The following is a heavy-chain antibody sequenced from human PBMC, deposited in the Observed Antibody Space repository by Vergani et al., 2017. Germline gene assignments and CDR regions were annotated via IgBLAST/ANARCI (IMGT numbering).Heavy chain of an antibody. CDR1: GGSISSYY. D-gene: IGHD5-24*01. CDR3: AREGGDGYNYYFDY. CDR2: IYYSGST. V-gene: IGHV4-59*01. Sequence: QLQLQESGPGLVKPSETLSLTCTVSGGSISSYYWSWIRQPPGKGLEWIGYIYYSGSTNYNPSLKSRVTISVDTSKNQFSLKLSSVTAADTAVYYCAREGGDGYNYYFDYWGQGTLVTVSS. J-gene: IGHJ4*02.